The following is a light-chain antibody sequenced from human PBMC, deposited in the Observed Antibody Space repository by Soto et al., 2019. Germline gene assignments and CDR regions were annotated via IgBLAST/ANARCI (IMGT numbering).Light chain of an antibody. CDR2: DAS. CDR3: HQYNKYFPT. CDR1: QSVRSW. V-gene: IGKV1-5*01. J-gene: IGKJ1*01. Sequence: IKMTQSPSTLSASVGDRVTITCRASQSVRSWLAWYQQKPGRAPKFLIYDASSWESGVPSRFSGSGSGTEFTLTISSLHPDDFAAYYCHQYNKYFPTCGQGTKV.